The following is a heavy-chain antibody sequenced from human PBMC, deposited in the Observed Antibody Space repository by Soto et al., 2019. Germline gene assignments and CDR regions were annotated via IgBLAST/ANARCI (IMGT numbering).Heavy chain of an antibody. CDR1: GGTFSSYS. Sequence: QVQLVQSGAEVKKPGSSVKVSCEASGGTFSSYSFSWVRQAPGQGLEWMGRVIPILGMANYAQKFQGRVTITADKSKGPVYMELSGLRSEDTAVYYCARGGAVVVPGAVDRHNWFDPWGQGTLVTVSS. D-gene: IGHD2-2*01. J-gene: IGHJ5*02. CDR3: ARGGAVVVPGAVDRHNWFDP. V-gene: IGHV1-69*02. CDR2: VIPILGMA.